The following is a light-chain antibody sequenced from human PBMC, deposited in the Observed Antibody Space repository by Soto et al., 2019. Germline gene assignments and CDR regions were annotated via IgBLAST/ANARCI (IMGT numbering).Light chain of an antibody. J-gene: IGKJ4*01. CDR3: QQYGSSPPET. CDR1: QSVSSSY. V-gene: IGKV3-20*01. CDR2: GAS. Sequence: DIVLTQYPGTLSLSPGERATLSCRASQSVSSSYLAWYQQKPGQAPRLLIYGASSRATGIPDRFSGSGAGTDFTLTISRLEPEDFAVYYCQQYGSSPPETFGGGTKVDI.